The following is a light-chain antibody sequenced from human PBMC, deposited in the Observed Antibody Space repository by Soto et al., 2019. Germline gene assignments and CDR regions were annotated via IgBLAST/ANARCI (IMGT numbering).Light chain of an antibody. CDR2: EVT. J-gene: IGLJ3*02. CDR1: SADVGSYNL. V-gene: IGLV2-23*02. Sequence: QSVLTQPASVSGSPGQSITISCTGPSADVGSYNLVSWYQQHPGRAPKLMICEVTERPSGISNRFSGSKSGNTASLTISGRQPEEEADDYCCAFAGRGTYWGFGGGTKLTVL. CDR3: CAFAGRGTYWG.